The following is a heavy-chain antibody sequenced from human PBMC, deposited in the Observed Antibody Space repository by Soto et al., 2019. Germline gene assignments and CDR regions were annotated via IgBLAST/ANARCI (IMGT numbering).Heavy chain of an antibody. CDR3: SSGVISVTGADGDY. CDR2: ISGSGANI. Sequence: EVQLLESGGGLVQPGGSLRLSCVVSGFTFSSHVMTWVRQAPGRGLGWVSAISGSGANIYYADSVKGRFTVSRDNSKNTLYMQMNSLRAEDTAVYYCSSGVISVTGADGDYWGQGTLVTVSS. V-gene: IGHV3-23*01. D-gene: IGHD6-19*01. CDR1: GFTFSSHV. J-gene: IGHJ4*02.